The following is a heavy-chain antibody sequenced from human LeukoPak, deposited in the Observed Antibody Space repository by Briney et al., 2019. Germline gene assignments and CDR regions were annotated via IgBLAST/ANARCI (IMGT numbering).Heavy chain of an antibody. Sequence: SETLSLTCTVSGGSISSGDYYWRWIRQPPGKGLEWIGYIYYSGSTYYNPSIKSRVTISVDTSKNQFSLKLSSVTAADTAVYYCASREGSQGGYCSSTSCYTGYYWGQGTLVTVSS. D-gene: IGHD2-2*02. CDR2: IYYSGST. V-gene: IGHV4-30-4*08. CDR1: GGSISSGDYY. CDR3: ASREGSQGGYCSSTSCYTGYY. J-gene: IGHJ4*02.